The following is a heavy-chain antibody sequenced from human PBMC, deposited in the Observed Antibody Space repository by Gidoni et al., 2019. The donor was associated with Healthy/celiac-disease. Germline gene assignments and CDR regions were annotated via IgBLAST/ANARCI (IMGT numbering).Heavy chain of an antibody. CDR1: GFTFTSYS. D-gene: IGHD3-16*01. V-gene: IGHV3-48*01. CDR3: ARDKGVMLPDAFDI. Sequence: EVQLVESGGGLVQPGGSLRLPCAASGFTFTSYSMNWVRQAPGKGLEWVSYISSSSSTIYYADSVKGRFTISRDKAKNSLYLQMNSLRAEDTAVYYCARDKGVMLPDAFDIWGQGTMVTVSS. J-gene: IGHJ3*02. CDR2: ISSSSSTI.